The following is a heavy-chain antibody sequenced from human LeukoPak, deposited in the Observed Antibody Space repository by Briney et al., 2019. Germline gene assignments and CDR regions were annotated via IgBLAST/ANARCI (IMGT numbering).Heavy chain of an antibody. V-gene: IGHV3-30*04. D-gene: IGHD5-12*01. CDR1: GFTFSNYA. CDR3: VRDDRGFSGYHFDC. CDR2: ISNNGRGK. Sequence: QAGGSLGLSCIASGFTFSNYAMHWIRQAPGKRPEWVAFISNNGRGKNYADSVQGRFSISRDNSKNTLYLQMNSLRVEDTAIFYCVRDDRGFSGYHFDCWGQGTLVTVSP. J-gene: IGHJ4*02.